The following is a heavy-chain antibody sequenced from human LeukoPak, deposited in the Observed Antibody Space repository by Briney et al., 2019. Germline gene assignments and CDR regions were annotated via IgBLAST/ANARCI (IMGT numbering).Heavy chain of an antibody. Sequence: GGSLRLSCAASGFTFSSYGMHWVRQAPGEGLAFVSTINSNGDSTFYADSVKGRFTISRDNSKNTLYLQMSSLRPEDTAVYYCVKIPSWIQPSIPSDAFDIWGQGTMVTVSP. D-gene: IGHD5-18*01. CDR1: GFTFSSYG. CDR2: INSNGDST. V-gene: IGHV3-64D*06. CDR3: VKIPSWIQPSIPSDAFDI. J-gene: IGHJ3*02.